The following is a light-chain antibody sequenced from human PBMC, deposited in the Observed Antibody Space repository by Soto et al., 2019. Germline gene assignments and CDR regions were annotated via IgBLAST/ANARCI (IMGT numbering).Light chain of an antibody. CDR2: GTS. Sequence: EIVLTQSPGTLSLSPGERATLSCMASQSVRSSHLAWYQQMPGQAPRLLIYGTSNRATGIPDRFSGSGSGTAFTLTISRLEPEDFAVYYCQQYSSSPLTFGGGTKV. V-gene: IGKV3-20*01. CDR3: QQYSSSPLT. J-gene: IGKJ4*01. CDR1: QSVRSSH.